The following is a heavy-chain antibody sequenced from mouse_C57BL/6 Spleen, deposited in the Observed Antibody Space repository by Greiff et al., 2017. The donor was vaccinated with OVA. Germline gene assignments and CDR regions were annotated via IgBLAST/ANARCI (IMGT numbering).Heavy chain of an antibody. J-gene: IGHJ4*01. CDR1: GYTFTSYW. CDR3: ARGRRNAMDY. Sequence: QVQLQQPGAELVMPGSSVKLSCKASGYTFTSYWMHWVKQRPGQGLEWIGEIDPSDSYTNYNQKFKDKATLTVDKSSSTAYMQLSSLTSEDSAVYYCARGRRNAMDYWGQGTSVTVS. V-gene: IGHV1-69*01. CDR2: IDPSDSYT.